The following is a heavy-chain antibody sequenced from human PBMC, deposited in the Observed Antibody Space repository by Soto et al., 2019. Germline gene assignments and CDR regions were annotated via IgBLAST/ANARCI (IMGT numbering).Heavy chain of an antibody. D-gene: IGHD4-17*01. J-gene: IGHJ6*02. CDR1: GFTFSSYG. Sequence: PWWALRLSCAASGFTFSSYGMHWVPQAPVKGLEWVAVISYDGSNRYYADSVKGRFTISRDNCKDTLYLQMNSLRAADTAVYYCAKDPNTVTPNYYYYYRMDVWGQGTTVTVSS. V-gene: IGHV3-30*18. CDR3: AKDPNTVTPNYYYYYRMDV. CDR2: ISYDGSNR.